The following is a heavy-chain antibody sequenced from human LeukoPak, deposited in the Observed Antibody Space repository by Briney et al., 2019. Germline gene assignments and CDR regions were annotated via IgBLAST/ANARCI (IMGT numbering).Heavy chain of an antibody. CDR1: GGSFRTYY. CDR2: INHSGIT. CDR3: ARGEPGGRDY. Sequence: SETLSLTCAVYGGSFRTYYRNWIRQPPGKGLEWIGEINHSGITNYNPSLKSRVIISVDTSKKQSSLRLTSVTAADTAVYYCARGEPGGRDYWGQGTLVTVSS. J-gene: IGHJ4*02. D-gene: IGHD3-10*01. V-gene: IGHV4-34*01.